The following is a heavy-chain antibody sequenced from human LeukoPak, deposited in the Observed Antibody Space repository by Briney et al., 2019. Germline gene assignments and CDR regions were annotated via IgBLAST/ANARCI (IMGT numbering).Heavy chain of an antibody. CDR2: IYYSGST. CDR1: GGSVSSGSYY. CDR3: AREENGWNGSDDAFDI. J-gene: IGHJ3*02. D-gene: IGHD1-1*01. V-gene: IGHV4-61*01. Sequence: PSETLSLTCTVSGGSVSSGSYYWSWTRQPPGKELEWIGYIYYSGSTNYNPSLKSRVTISVDTSKNQFSLKLSSVTAADTAVYYCAREENGWNGSDDAFDIWGQGTMVTVSS.